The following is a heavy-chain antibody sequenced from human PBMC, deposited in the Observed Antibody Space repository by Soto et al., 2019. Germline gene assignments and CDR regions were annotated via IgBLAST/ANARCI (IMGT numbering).Heavy chain of an antibody. CDR1: GYTLTELS. V-gene: IGHV1-24*01. J-gene: IGHJ6*02. CDR3: ATVLFHDIVVVPAATGYYYYGMDV. D-gene: IGHD2-2*01. CDR2: FDPEDGET. Sequence: ASVKVSCKVSGYTLTELSMHWVRQAPGKGLEWMGGFDPEDGETIYAQKFQGRVTMTEDTSTDTAYMELSSLRSEDTAVYYCATVLFHDIVVVPAATGYYYYGMDVWGQGTTVTVSS.